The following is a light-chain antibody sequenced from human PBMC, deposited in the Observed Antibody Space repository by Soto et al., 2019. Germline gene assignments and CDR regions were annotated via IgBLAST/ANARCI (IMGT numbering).Light chain of an antibody. V-gene: IGKV3-20*01. CDR2: GVS. Sequence: EIVLTQSPGTVSLPPGERATLSCRASQSVTSTYLAWYQQKPGQAPRLLIYGVSSRATRIPDRFSGSGAGTDLTLTISRLETEDFAVYYCQQYGDSPLTFGEGTKV. CDR1: QSVTSTY. J-gene: IGKJ4*01. CDR3: QQYGDSPLT.